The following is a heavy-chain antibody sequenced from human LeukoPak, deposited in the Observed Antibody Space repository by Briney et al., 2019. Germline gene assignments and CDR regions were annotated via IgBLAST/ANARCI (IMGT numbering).Heavy chain of an antibody. CDR3: ARTEWELRRHWFDP. D-gene: IGHD1-26*01. V-gene: IGHV1-2*02. J-gene: IGHJ5*02. Sequence: ASVKVSCKASGYTFTGYFLHRVRQAPGQGLEWMGWINPNSGGTNYAQKFQGRVTTTRDTSISTAYMELSRLRSDDTAVYYCARTEWELRRHWFDPWGQGTLVTVSS. CDR1: GYTFTGYF. CDR2: INPNSGGT.